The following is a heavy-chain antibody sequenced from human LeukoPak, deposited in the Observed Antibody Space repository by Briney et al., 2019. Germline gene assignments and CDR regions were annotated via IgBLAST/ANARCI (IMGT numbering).Heavy chain of an antibody. J-gene: IGHJ4*02. D-gene: IGHD6-25*01. CDR2: IYPGDSDT. CDR3: ARKAAAFDH. Sequence: GESLKISCENSGYRFSDYWIGWVRQTPGKGLEWMGIIYPGDSDTRYSPSFQGQVTISADKSISTAYLQWNSLEASDTAMYYCARKAAAFDHWGQGTLVTVSS. V-gene: IGHV5-51*01. CDR1: GYRFSDYW.